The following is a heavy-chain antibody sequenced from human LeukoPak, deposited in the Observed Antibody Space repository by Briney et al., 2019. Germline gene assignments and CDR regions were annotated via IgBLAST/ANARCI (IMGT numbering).Heavy chain of an antibody. CDR3: ARAGSGWSFDY. D-gene: IGHD6-19*01. CDR1: GGSVSTYY. Sequence: PSETLSLTCTVSGGSVSTYYWTWIRQPPGKELEWIGYVSHSGNTNCNPSLKSRVTMSLGTSKNHFSLRLSSVNTADTAVYYCARAGSGWSFDYWGQGSLVAVSS. J-gene: IGHJ4*02. CDR2: VSHSGNT. V-gene: IGHV4-59*02.